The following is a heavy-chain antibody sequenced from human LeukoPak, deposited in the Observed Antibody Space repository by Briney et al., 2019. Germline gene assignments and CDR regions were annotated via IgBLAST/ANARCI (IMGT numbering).Heavy chain of an antibody. V-gene: IGHV4-61*02. CDR1: GGSISSGSYY. CDR3: ASTYYYGSGSYYSPHYRDDH. Sequence: SETLSLTCTVSGGSISSGSYYWSWIRQPAGKGLEWIGRIYTSGSTNYNPSLKSRVTISVDTSKTQFSLKLSSVTAADTAVYYCASTYYYGSGSYYSPHYRDDHWGQGTLVTVSS. J-gene: IGHJ4*02. CDR2: IYTSGST. D-gene: IGHD3-10*01.